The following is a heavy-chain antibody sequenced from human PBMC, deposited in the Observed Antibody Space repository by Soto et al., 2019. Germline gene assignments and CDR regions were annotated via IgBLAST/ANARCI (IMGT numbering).Heavy chain of an antibody. J-gene: IGHJ6*02. CDR1: GGSISSGGYY. CDR3: ARDSPYGNGPRCAAGRYPYCDMDV. Sequence: PSETLSLTCTVSGGSISSGGYYWSWIRQYPGKGLEWIGYIYYNGNTYYNSSLKSRAIISVDTSKDQFSLKLSSVTAADTAVYYCARDSPYGNGPRCAAGRYPYCDMDVWGQGTTITVSS. D-gene: IGHD2-8*01. V-gene: IGHV4-31*03. CDR2: IYYNGNT.